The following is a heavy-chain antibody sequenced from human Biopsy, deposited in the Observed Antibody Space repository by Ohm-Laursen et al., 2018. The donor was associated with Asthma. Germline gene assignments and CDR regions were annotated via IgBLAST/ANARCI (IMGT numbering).Heavy chain of an antibody. J-gene: IGHJ6*02. CDR1: GFAVSRDY. V-gene: IGHV3-30-3*01. Sequence: SLRLSCAASGFAVSRDYMFWVRQAPGKGLEWVAVISYDGTNKDYADSAKGRFTFSRDNSQNTLSLEMNSLRVEDTAVYYCARDLRSDNWNPWGMDVWGLGTTVTVAS. CDR2: ISYDGTNK. D-gene: IGHD1-20*01. CDR3: ARDLRSDNWNPWGMDV.